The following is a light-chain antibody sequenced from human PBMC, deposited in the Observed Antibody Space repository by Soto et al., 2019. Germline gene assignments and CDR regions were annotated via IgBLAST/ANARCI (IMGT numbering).Light chain of an antibody. CDR1: SSDVGGYGY. J-gene: IGLJ1*01. CDR2: EVS. V-gene: IGLV2-14*01. CDR3: SSYSISTAYL. Sequence: QSALAQPASVSGSPGQSITISCTGTSSDVGGYGYVSWCQLHPGKAPKLMVFEVSNRPSGVSYRFSGSKSGNTASLTISGLQAEDAADYFCSSYSISTAYLFGTGTRSPS.